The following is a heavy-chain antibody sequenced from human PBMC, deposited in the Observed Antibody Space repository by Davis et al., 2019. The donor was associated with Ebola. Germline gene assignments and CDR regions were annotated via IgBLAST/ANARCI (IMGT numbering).Heavy chain of an antibody. CDR2: INAGNGNT. CDR3: AREELWFGESINWFDP. D-gene: IGHD3-10*01. V-gene: IGHV1-3*01. Sequence: ASVKVSCKASGYTFTSYAMHWVRQAPGQRLERMGWINAGNGNTKYSQKFQGRVTITRDTSASTAYMELSSLRSEDTAVYYCAREELWFGESINWFDPWGQGTLVTVSS. CDR1: GYTFTSYA. J-gene: IGHJ5*02.